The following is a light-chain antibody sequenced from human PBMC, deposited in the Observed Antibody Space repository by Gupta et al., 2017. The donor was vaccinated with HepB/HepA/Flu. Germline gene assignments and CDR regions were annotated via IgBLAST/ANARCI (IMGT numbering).Light chain of an antibody. Sequence: SYELTQPPSVSVSPGQTARTTCSGDALPKQYVYWYQQKPGQAPVLVISKDSERPSGSPERFSGCSSGTTVTLTISGVQAEDEADYYCQSADSSGTYSVVFGGGTKLTVL. CDR2: KDS. CDR1: ALPKQY. J-gene: IGLJ2*01. CDR3: QSADSSGTYSVV. V-gene: IGLV3-25*03.